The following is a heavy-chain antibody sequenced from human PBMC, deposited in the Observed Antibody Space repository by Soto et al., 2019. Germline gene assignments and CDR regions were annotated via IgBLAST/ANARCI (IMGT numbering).Heavy chain of an antibody. CDR2: ISYDGSNK. Sequence: PGGSLRLSCAASGFTFSSYGMHWVRQAPGKGLEWVAVISYDGSNKYYADSVKGRFTISRDNSKNTLYLQMNSLRAEDTAVYYCAKDTDIVVVPAALRYYYCGMDVWGQGTTVTVSS. CDR1: GFTFSSYG. CDR3: AKDTDIVVVPAALRYYYCGMDV. D-gene: IGHD2-2*01. J-gene: IGHJ6*02. V-gene: IGHV3-30*18.